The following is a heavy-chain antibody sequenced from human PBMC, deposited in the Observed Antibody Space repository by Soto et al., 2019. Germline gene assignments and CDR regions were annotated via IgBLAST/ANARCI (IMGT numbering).Heavy chain of an antibody. CDR3: AGSYYGDRPEYFQH. D-gene: IGHD4-17*01. V-gene: IGHV1-2*04. CDR1: GYTFTGYY. CDR2: INPNSGGT. J-gene: IGHJ1*01. Sequence: ASVKVSCKASGYTFTGYYMHWVRQAPGQGLEWMGWINPNSGGTNYAQKFQGWVTMTRDTSISTAYMELSRLRSDDTAVYYCAGSYYGDRPEYFQHWGQGTLVTVSS.